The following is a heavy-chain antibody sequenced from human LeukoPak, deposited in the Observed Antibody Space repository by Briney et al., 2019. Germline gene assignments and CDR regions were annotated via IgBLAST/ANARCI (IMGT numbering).Heavy chain of an antibody. D-gene: IGHD6-19*01. V-gene: IGHV3-66*01. J-gene: IGHJ4*02. CDR3: ARAPSVAGPDY. CDR2: IYSGGST. Sequence: GGSLRLSCAASGFTVSSNYMSWVRQAPGKGLEWVSVIYSGGSTYYADSVKGRFTISRDNSKNTLYLQMNSLRAEDTAVYYCARAPSVAGPDYWGQGTLVTVSS. CDR1: GFTVSSNY.